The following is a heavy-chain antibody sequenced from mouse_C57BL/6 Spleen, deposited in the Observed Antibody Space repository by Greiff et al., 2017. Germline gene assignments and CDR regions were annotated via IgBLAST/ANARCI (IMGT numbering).Heavy chain of an antibody. J-gene: IGHJ4*01. V-gene: IGHV5-4*01. CDR2: ISDGGSYT. Sequence: EVKLVESGGGLVKPGGSLKLSCAASGFTFSSYAMSWVRQTPEKRLEWVATISDGGSYTYYPDNVNGRFTSSRDNAKNNLYLQMSHLKSEDTAMYYCARDRITTIVAPYYAMDYWGQGTSVTVSS. CDR1: GFTFSSYA. CDR3: ARDRITTIVAPYYAMDY. D-gene: IGHD1-1*01.